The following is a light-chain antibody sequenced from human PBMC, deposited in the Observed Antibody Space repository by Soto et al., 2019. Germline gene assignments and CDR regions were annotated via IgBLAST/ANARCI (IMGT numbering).Light chain of an antibody. CDR2: ENN. J-gene: IGLJ7*01. V-gene: IGLV1-51*02. Sequence: QSVLTQPPSVSAAPGQKVTISCSGSSSNIGNNYVSWYQQLPGTAPKLLIYENNKRPSGIPDRFSGSKSGTSATLGITGLQTGDEADYYCGTWDSSLSAAVFGGDTQLTVL. CDR1: SSNIGNNY. CDR3: GTWDSSLSAAV.